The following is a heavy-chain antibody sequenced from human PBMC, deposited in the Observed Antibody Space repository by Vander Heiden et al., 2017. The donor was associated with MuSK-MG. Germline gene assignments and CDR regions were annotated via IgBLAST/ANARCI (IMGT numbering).Heavy chain of an antibody. V-gene: IGHV3-23*01. CDR1: GFTLSAYA. CDR2: SSGTGATT. Sequence: EVQVLESGGGLVQPGGSLRLSCTASGFTLSAYAMSWVRQAPGKGLEWVASSSGTGATTYHADSVKGRFTVSRDNTKNTLYLQLVSLRAEDTAKYYCARDGYNFIPFDLWGQGALVTVSS. CDR3: ARDGYNFIPFDL. J-gene: IGHJ4*02. D-gene: IGHD1-1*01.